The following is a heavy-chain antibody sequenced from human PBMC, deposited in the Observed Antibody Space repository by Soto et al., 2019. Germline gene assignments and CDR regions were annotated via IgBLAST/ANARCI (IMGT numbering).Heavy chain of an antibody. CDR1: GGSISSGGYS. Sequence: PSETLSLTCAVSGGSISSGGYSWSWIRQPPGKGLEWIGYIYHSGSTYYNPSLKSRVTISVDRSKNQFSLKLSSVTAADTAVYYCARDGGGAYDILTGYARYGMDVWGQGTTVTVSS. V-gene: IGHV4-30-2*01. J-gene: IGHJ6*02. CDR2: IYHSGST. CDR3: ARDGGGAYDILTGYARYGMDV. D-gene: IGHD3-9*01.